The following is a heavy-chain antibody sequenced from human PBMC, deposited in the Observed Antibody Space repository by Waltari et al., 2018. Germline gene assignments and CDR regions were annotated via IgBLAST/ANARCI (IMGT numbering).Heavy chain of an antibody. Sequence: QVQLLESGPGLVKSSETLSLTCDVSGYAVNSGFYWGWLRQAPGEGLEWVATVYHDGTTFYNPSLKSRLSVSMDTSKNQISLTLKSVTAADTAVYHCSRQVLGYCTSAACRRLESWGQGTLVTVSS. CDR2: VYHDGTT. V-gene: IGHV4-38-2*01. D-gene: IGHD2-2*03. CDR1: GYAVNSGFY. CDR3: SRQVLGYCTSAACRRLES. J-gene: IGHJ4*02.